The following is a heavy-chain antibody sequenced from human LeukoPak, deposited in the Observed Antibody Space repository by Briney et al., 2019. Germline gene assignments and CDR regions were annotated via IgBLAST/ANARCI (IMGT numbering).Heavy chain of an antibody. CDR2: LYHPDST. CDR1: GYPINNAYY. D-gene: IGHD2-2*01. CDR3: ARQYDSYFYYYLDL. J-gene: IGHJ6*03. Sequence: SETLSLTCAVSGYPINNAYYWVWIRQPPGKGLEWIGSLYHPDSTYYNPSLKSRVTMSVDTSTNQFSLKLSFVIAADTAVYYCARQYDSYFYYYLDLWGTGTTVTVSS. V-gene: IGHV4-38-2*01.